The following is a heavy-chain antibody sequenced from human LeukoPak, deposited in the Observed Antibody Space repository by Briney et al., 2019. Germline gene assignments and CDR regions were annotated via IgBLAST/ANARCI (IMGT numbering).Heavy chain of an antibody. D-gene: IGHD2-15*01. CDR1: GYSISGAYY. CDR2: IHGSGAT. J-gene: IGHJ4*02. V-gene: IGHV4-38-2*02. Sequence: PSETLSLTCTVSGYSISGAYYWGWVRQAPEKGLEWIGSIHGSGATYYNPSLKSRITISMDTSKNQFSLKLSSVTAADTAVYFCASPEGRYCGGGSCYDYWGQGTLVTVSS. CDR3: ASPEGRYCGGGSCYDY.